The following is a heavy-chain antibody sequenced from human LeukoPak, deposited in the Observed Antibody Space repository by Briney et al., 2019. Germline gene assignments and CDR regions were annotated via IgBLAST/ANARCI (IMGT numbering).Heavy chain of an antibody. V-gene: IGHV3-23*01. CDR3: AKVLNYYASGYFDY. CDR2: ISGSGGST. CDR1: GFTFSNYA. D-gene: IGHD3-10*01. J-gene: IGHJ4*02. Sequence: GGSLRLSCAASGFTFSNYAMSWVRQAPGKGLERVSAISGSGGSTHYADSVKGRFTISRDNSKNTPYLQMNSLRAEDTAVYYCAKVLNYYASGYFDYWGQGTLVTVSS.